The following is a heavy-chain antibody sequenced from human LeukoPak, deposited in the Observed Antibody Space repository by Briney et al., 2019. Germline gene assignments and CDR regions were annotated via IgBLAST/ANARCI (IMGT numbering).Heavy chain of an antibody. Sequence: PGGCLRLSCAASGLTFSSFSFNWVRQGPGKGLEWVSSINTVASYIYYADSVKGRFTISRDNAKNSLYLQMNSLRAEDTGVYYCARLRRNSDKSGFYYYYDYWGQGTLVTVSS. CDR2: INTVASYI. J-gene: IGHJ4*02. D-gene: IGHD3-22*01. CDR3: ARLRRNSDKSGFYYYYDY. CDR1: GLTFSSFS. V-gene: IGHV3-21*06.